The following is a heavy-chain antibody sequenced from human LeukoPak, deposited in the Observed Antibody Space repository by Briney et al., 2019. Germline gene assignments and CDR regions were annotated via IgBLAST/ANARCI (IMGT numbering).Heavy chain of an antibody. V-gene: IGHV4-39*07. CDR1: GGSISSSSYY. D-gene: IGHD3-3*01. J-gene: IGHJ2*01. Sequence: PSETLSLTCTVSGGSISSSSYYWGWIRQPPGKGLEWIGSFLYSGSTYYNPSLKSRVTISADTSKNQFSLKLSSVTAADTAVYYCARLESGGLFDLWGRGTLVTVSS. CDR2: FLYSGST. CDR3: ARLESGGLFDL.